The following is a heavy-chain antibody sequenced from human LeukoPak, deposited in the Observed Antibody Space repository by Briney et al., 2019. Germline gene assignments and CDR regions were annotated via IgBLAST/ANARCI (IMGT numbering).Heavy chain of an antibody. D-gene: IGHD6-13*01. V-gene: IGHV3-74*01. CDR3: ASPYWGYSSSPSFV. CDR1: GFTFSSYW. Sequence: GGSLRLSCAASGFTFSSYWMPWVRQVPGKGLVWVSRINSDGSSTSYADYVKDRFTISRDNAKNTLHLQMNSLRAEDTAVYYCASPYWGYSSSPSFVWGQGTLVTVSS. J-gene: IGHJ4*02. CDR2: INSDGSST.